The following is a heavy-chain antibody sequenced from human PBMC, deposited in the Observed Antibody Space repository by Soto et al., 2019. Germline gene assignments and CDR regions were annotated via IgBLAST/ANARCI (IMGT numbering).Heavy chain of an antibody. J-gene: IGHJ4*02. D-gene: IGHD6-6*01. Sequence: PGGSLRLSCAASGFTFSSYAMSWVRQAPGKGLEWVSAISGSGGSTYYADSVKGRFTISRDNSKNTLYLQMNSLRAEDTAVYYCAKTNSMEGIAARPADDLTFDYWGQGTLVTVSS. CDR1: GFTFSSYA. CDR3: AKTNSMEGIAARPADDLTFDY. V-gene: IGHV3-23*01. CDR2: ISGSGGST.